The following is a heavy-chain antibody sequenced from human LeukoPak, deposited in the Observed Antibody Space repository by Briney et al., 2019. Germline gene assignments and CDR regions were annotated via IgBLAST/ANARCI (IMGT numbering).Heavy chain of an antibody. J-gene: IGHJ6*03. Sequence: SETLSLTCAVSGGSISSGTYSWTWMRQPPGKGLEWIGYIYNSGSTFNNPSLNSRVTISVDTSKNQFSLKLSSVTAADTAVYYCARIAADRKWLRFYYYMDVWGKGTTVTVSS. D-gene: IGHD5-12*01. CDR1: GGSISSGTYS. CDR2: IYNSGST. V-gene: IGHV4-30-4*07. CDR3: ARIAADRKWLRFYYYMDV.